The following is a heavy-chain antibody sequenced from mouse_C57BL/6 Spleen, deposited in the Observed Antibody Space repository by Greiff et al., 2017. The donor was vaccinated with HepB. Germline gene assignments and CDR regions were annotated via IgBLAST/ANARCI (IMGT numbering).Heavy chain of an antibody. D-gene: IGHD1-1*01. J-gene: IGHJ2*01. CDR2: ISSGGDYI. CDR3: TRESDYYGSSYADY. CDR1: GFTFSSYA. Sequence: EVMLVESGEGLVKPGGSLKLSCAASGFTFSSYAMSWVRQTPEKRLEWVAYISSGGDYIYYADTVKGRFTISRDNARNTLYLQMSSLKSEDTAMYYCTRESDYYGSSYADYWGQGTTLTVSS. V-gene: IGHV5-9-1*02.